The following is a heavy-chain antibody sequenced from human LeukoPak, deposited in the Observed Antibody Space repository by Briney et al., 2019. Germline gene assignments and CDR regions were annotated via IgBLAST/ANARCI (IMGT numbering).Heavy chain of an antibody. CDR2: IIPIFGTA. Sequence: SVKVSCKASGYTFTSYGISWVRQAPGQGLEWMGGIIPIFGTANYAQKFQGRVTMTRDTSTSTVYMELSSLRSEDTAVYYCARDGIVVVPAAIRFYYYYYMDVWGKGTTVTISS. D-gene: IGHD2-2*01. V-gene: IGHV1-69*05. CDR1: GYTFTSYG. CDR3: ARDGIVVVPAAIRFYYYYYMDV. J-gene: IGHJ6*03.